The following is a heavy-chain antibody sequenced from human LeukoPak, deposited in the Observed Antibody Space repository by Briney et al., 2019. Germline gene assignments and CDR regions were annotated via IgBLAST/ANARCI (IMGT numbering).Heavy chain of an antibody. V-gene: IGHV3-23*01. CDR1: GFTFSSYA. J-gene: IGHJ4*02. CDR3: AKLIRFLEWFSY. Sequence: GGSLRLSCAASGFTFSSYAMSWVRQAPGKGLEWVSAISGSGGSAYYADSVKGRFTISRDNSKNTLYLQMNSLRAEDTAVYYCAKLIRFLEWFSYWGQGTLVTVSS. D-gene: IGHD3-3*01. CDR2: ISGSGGSA.